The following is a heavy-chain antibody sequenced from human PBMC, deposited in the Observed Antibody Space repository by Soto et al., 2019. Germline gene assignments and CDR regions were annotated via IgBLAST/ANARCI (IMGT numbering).Heavy chain of an antibody. J-gene: IGHJ4*02. V-gene: IGHV1-2*02. CDR2: INPNGGAT. CDR1: AYTVTGYY. CDR3: ARGGRIGSGFEEGLDY. D-gene: IGHD5-12*01. Sequence: ASVKVSCKASAYTVTGYYVQCVRQAPGQGLEWMGWINPNGGATRYAQKFQGRVTMTRDTSITTAYMDLSSLRSDDAAVYYCARGGRIGSGFEEGLDYWGQGTLVTVSS.